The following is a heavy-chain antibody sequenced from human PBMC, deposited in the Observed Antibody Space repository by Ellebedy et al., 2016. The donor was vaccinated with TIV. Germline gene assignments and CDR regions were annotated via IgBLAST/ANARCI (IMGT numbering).Heavy chain of an antibody. CDR2: ISYDGSNK. Sequence: GESLKISCAASGFNFSPNDMHWVRQAPGKGLEWVAVISYDGSNKSYEDSVKGRFTFSRDKSKNTLYLQMNSLRAEDTAVYYCARGNNGIFMAPFDYWGQGTLVTVSS. CDR3: ARGNNGIFMAPFDY. J-gene: IGHJ4*02. V-gene: IGHV3-30*03. D-gene: IGHD1/OR15-1a*01. CDR1: GFNFSPND.